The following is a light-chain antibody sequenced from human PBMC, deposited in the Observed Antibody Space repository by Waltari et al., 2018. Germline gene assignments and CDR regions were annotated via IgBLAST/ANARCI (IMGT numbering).Light chain of an antibody. CDR3: QQREDWPRWVFT. CDR1: QRVGNY. J-gene: IGKJ3*01. V-gene: IGKV3-11*01. Sequence: QRVGNYLVVYEQKPSQAPRRLSYDASNRAICIPARCSGSGSGTDVTLTMSSLEAEDAAGYYWQQREDWPRWVFTFGPGIKVDI. CDR2: DAS.